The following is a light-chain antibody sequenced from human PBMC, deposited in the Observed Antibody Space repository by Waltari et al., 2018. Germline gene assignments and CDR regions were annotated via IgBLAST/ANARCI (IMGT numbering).Light chain of an antibody. CDR3: SSYTNTNTIV. J-gene: IGLJ2*01. V-gene: IGLV2-14*03. Sequence: QSALTQPASVSGSPGQSITISCTGTSNDVGVYNYVSWYQHLPGKAPKLIIYDVSRWPSGVSNRFSGSKSGNTASLTISGLQTEDEADYYCSSYTNTNTIVFGGGTKVTVL. CDR1: SNDVGVYNY. CDR2: DVS.